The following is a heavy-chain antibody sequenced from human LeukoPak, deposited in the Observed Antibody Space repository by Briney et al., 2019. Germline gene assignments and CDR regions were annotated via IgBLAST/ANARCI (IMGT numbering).Heavy chain of an antibody. Sequence: GGSLRLSCAASGFTFSSYEMNWVRQAPGKGLEWVSYIYSSGSNIYYADSVKGRFTISRDNAKNSLYLQMNSLRAEDTAVYYCAREGGDGYNVGFDYWGQGTMVTVSS. CDR3: AREGGDGYNVGFDY. CDR2: IYSSGSNI. V-gene: IGHV3-48*03. J-gene: IGHJ4*03. CDR1: GFTFSSYE. D-gene: IGHD5-24*01.